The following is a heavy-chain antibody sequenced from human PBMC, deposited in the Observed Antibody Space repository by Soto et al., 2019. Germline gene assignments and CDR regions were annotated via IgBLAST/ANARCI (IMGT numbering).Heavy chain of an antibody. CDR3: AGCMGYGYSGDFHPKFDP. CDR2: IFPTGTT. D-gene: IGHD5-12*01. Sequence: QVQLRESGPGLVRPSETLSLTCSVSGDSMNSEYWTWIRQTPGKGLEWIGYIFPTGTTNYNPSLKSRVHISVDRSKNQFSLDLVSVTGGEQAHYYFAGCMGYGYSGDFHPKFDPWGQGTRVTVSS. J-gene: IGHJ5*02. CDR1: GDSMNSEY. V-gene: IGHV4-4*09.